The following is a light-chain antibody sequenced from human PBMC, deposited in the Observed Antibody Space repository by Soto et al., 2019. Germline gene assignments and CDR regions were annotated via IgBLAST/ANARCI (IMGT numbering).Light chain of an antibody. V-gene: IGKV1-16*01. Sequence: DIQMTQYPSSLSASIADRVTITCRASQGIRNFLAWFQQKPGKAPKSLIYAAFTLQSGVPTRFSGSGSGTDFNLTISGLQPEDFGTYYCQQYTDHPTFGQGTRLELK. CDR3: QQYTDHPT. CDR2: AAF. CDR1: QGIRNF. J-gene: IGKJ5*01.